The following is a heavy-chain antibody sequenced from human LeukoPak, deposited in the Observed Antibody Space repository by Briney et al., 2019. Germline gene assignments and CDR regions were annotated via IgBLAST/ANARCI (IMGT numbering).Heavy chain of an antibody. CDR2: INPKSGDT. J-gene: IGHJ5*02. Sequence: ASVKVSCKTSGYSFTAYYMHWVRQAPGQGFEWVGRINPKSGDTDYTQKFQCRVTMTRDTSISTAYMEVRRLRSDDTAVYYCATLPTARSWGQGTLVTVSS. D-gene: IGHD2-21*02. V-gene: IGHV1-2*06. CDR3: ATLPTARS. CDR1: GYSFTAYY.